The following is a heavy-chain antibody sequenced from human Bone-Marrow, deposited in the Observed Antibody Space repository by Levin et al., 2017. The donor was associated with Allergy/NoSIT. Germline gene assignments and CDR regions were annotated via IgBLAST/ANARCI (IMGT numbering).Heavy chain of an antibody. J-gene: IGHJ3*01. Sequence: ASVKVSCKVSGYTLTEFPMHWVRQAPGKGLEWVGGFDPEEGETTYAQKLQGRVTMTEDTSTDTAYMELNSLKSEDTAVYYCATYSSTWRNDAFDLWGQGTMVVVSS. V-gene: IGHV1-24*01. D-gene: IGHD6-13*01. CDR1: GYTLTEFP. CDR2: FDPEEGET. CDR3: ATYSSTWRNDAFDL.